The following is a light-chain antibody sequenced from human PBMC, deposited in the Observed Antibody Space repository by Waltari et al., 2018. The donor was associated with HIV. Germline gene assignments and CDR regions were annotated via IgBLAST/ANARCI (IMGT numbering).Light chain of an antibody. CDR3: SSYGDPLKGL. Sequence: QSALTQPPSASGSLGQSVTISCTGSSSDIGAYDFVSWFQQHPLRPPKLLLYEVTRPRSGGSDRCSRSRSGNTAFLSISGLHPDDTATYLCSSYGDPLKGLFCGGTNLTVL. J-gene: IGLJ3*02. V-gene: IGLV2-8*01. CDR1: SSDIGAYDF. CDR2: EVT.